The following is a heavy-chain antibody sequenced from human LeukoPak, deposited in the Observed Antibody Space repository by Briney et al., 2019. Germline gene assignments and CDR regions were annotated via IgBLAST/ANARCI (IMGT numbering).Heavy chain of an antibody. D-gene: IGHD4-11*01. CDR2: IYYSGST. Sequence: SETLTLTCTVSGGSISSYYWSWIRQPPGKGLEWIGYIYYSGSTNYNPSLKSRVTISVDTSKNQFSLKLSSVTAADTAVYYCAREGTVTNIFDYWGQGTLVTVSS. CDR3: AREGTVTNIFDY. J-gene: IGHJ4*02. CDR1: GGSISSYY. V-gene: IGHV4-59*01.